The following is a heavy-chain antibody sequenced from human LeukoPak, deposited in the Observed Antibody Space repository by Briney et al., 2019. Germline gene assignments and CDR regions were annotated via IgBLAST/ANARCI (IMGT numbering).Heavy chain of an antibody. CDR1: GGSISSYY. J-gene: IGHJ4*02. CDR2: IYTSGST. Sequence: SETLSLTCTVSGGSISSYYWSWIRQPPGKGLEWIGSIYTSGSTNYNPSLKSRVTISVDTSKNQSSLKLSSVTAADTAVHYCAGLRRDSSGYYLDYWGQGTLVTVSS. V-gene: IGHV4-4*09. D-gene: IGHD3-22*01. CDR3: AGLRRDSSGYYLDY.